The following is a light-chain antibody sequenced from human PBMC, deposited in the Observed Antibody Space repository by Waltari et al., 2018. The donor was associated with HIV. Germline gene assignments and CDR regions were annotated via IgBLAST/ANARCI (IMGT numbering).Light chain of an antibody. Sequence: SYELTQPRSVSVSPGQTARSTCPGDALRKKYAYWYQQKPGQAPVLVIYKDSERPSGIPELFSGSSLGATVTLTISGVQAEDEADYYCESADSSGTWVFGGGTKLTVL. CDR3: ESADSSGTWV. CDR1: ALRKKY. CDR2: KDS. V-gene: IGLV3-25*03. J-gene: IGLJ3*02.